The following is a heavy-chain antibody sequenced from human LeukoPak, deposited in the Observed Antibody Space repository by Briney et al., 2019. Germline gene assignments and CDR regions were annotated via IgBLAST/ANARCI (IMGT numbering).Heavy chain of an antibody. CDR2: SYTSGST. Sequence: SRTLTLTCTVSGGSISSGSYYWSWVRQPAGKGLEWIGRSYTSGSTNYKPSLKSRATISVDTSKNPFSLKLSSVTAADTAVYYCASNYGIVGANNAFDIWGQGTMVTVSS. D-gene: IGHD1-26*01. CDR3: ASNYGIVGANNAFDI. V-gene: IGHV4-61*02. CDR1: GGSISSGSYY. J-gene: IGHJ3*02.